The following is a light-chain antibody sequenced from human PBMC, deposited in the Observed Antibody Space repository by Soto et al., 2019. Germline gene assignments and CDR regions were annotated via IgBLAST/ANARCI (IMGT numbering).Light chain of an antibody. CDR3: CSYTSSFTYV. CDR1: SSDVGGYIY. CDR2: DVS. V-gene: IGLV2-14*03. Sequence: QSVLTRAASVSGSPGQSITISCTGTSSDVGGYIYVSWYQQHPGKAPKLMIYDVSNRPSGVSDRFSGSKSGNTASLTISGLQAEDEADYYCCSYTSSFTYVFGTGTKVTVL. J-gene: IGLJ1*01.